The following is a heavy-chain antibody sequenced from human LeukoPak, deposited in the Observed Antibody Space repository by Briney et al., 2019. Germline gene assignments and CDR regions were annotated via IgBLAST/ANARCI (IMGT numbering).Heavy chain of an antibody. V-gene: IGHV4-30-2*01. CDR3: ARVSRWWQQPLPYMDV. Sequence: PSETLSLTCTVSGGSISSGGYYWSWIRQPPGKGLEWIGYIYHSGSTYYNPSLKSRVTISVDRSKNQISLKLTSVTAADTAVYYCARVSRWWQQPLPYMDVWGKGTTVTVSS. CDR2: IYHSGST. D-gene: IGHD2-15*01. CDR1: GGSISSGGYY. J-gene: IGHJ6*03.